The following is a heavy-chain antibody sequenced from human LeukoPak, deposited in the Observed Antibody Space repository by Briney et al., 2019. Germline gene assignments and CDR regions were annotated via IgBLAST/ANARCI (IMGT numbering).Heavy chain of an antibody. CDR2: IYTSGST. CDR3: ARDDSGASFNY. J-gene: IGHJ4*02. V-gene: IGHV4-4*07. CDR1: GGSISSYY. Sequence: SETLSLTCTVSGGSISSYYWSWIRQPAGKGLEWIGRIYTSGSTNYNPSLKSRVTMSVDTSKNQFSLKLSSVTAADTAVYCCARDDSGASFNYWAQEPLFTVSS. D-gene: IGHD4/OR15-4a*01.